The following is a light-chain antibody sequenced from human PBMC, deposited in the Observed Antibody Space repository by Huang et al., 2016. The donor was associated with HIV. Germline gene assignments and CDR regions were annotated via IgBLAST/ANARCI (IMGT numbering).Light chain of an antibody. CDR1: QGLLYREKIY. CDR3: MQGKQLPYT. CDR2: ELS. Sequence: DIVMTQTPLSLSVTPGQPASISCKSSQGLLYREKIYLYWYLQKPGQSPQLLIYELSNRLSGVPDRFSGSGSPTDLTLKISRVETEDVGVYYCMQGKQLPYTFGQGTRLEIK. V-gene: IGKV2-29*02. J-gene: IGKJ2*01.